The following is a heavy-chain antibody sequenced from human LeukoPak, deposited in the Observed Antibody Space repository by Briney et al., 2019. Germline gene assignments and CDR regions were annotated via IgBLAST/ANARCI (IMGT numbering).Heavy chain of an antibody. CDR3: ARVGSYYDFWSGYYTGYYYYYMDV. CDR1: GGSISTNW. V-gene: IGHV4-4*02. Sequence: SETLSLTCAVSGGSISTNWWSWVRQPPGKGLEWIGEIKDSGRTNYNTSLTGRVTISIDTSKSQFSLKLSSVTAADTAVYYCARVGSYYDFWSGYYTGYYYYYMDVWGKGTTVTVSS. D-gene: IGHD3-3*01. CDR2: IKDSGRT. J-gene: IGHJ6*03.